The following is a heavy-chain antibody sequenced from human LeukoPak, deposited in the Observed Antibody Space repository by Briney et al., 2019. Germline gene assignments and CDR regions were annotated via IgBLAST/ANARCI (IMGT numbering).Heavy chain of an antibody. CDR3: VREGRVSGYDFDY. Sequence: GGSLRLSCAASGFTFSNYWMHWVRQAPGKGLVWVSRISSDGSSTTYADSVKGRFTISRDNAKNTLYQQMNSLRAEDTAVYFCVREGRVSGYDFDYWGQGTLVTVSS. CDR2: ISSDGSST. J-gene: IGHJ4*02. V-gene: IGHV3-74*01. CDR1: GFTFSNYW. D-gene: IGHD5-12*01.